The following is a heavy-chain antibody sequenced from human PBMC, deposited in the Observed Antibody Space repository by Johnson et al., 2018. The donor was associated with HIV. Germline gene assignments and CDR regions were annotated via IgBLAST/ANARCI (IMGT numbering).Heavy chain of an antibody. CDR3: ARERLLTWGRSDAFDI. V-gene: IGHV3-7*05. D-gene: IGHD3-16*01. J-gene: IGHJ3*02. CDR2: IKQDGSEK. CDR1: GFTFSSYW. Sequence: VQLVESGGGVVQPGGSLRLSCAASGFTFSSYWMSWVRQAPGKGLEWVANIKQDGSEKYYVDSVKGRFNITRDNAKNTLYPQMNSLGAEDTALYYCARERLLTWGRSDAFDIWGQGTMVTVSS.